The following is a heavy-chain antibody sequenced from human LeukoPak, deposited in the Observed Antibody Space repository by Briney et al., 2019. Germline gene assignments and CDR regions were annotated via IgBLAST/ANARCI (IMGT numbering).Heavy chain of an antibody. CDR2: ISGSTGST. V-gene: IGHV3-23*01. CDR3: ARGYDFWSGYSFDY. Sequence: SGGSLRLSCAASGFIFINYGMSWGRQAPGKGLEWVSAISGSTGSTYYADSVKGRFTISRDNPKNTLYLQMNSLRGEDTAVYYCARGYDFWSGYSFDYWGQGALVTVSS. CDR1: GFIFINYG. D-gene: IGHD3-3*01. J-gene: IGHJ4*02.